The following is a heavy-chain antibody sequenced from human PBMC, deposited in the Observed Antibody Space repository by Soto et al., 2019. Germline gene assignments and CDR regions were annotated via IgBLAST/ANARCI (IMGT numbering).Heavy chain of an antibody. V-gene: IGHV1-58*01. CDR1: TFTFTSSA. D-gene: IGHD1-26*01. Sequence: QMQLVQSGPEVKKPGTSVKVSCKASTFTFTSSAVPWVRQARGQRLEWIGRIVVGSGNTKYAQNCQERVTITRDMSSGTAYLELSSLRSEDTAVYYCATHREGATYYFDYWGQGTLLTVSS. CDR3: ATHREGATYYFDY. CDR2: IVVGSGNT. J-gene: IGHJ4*02.